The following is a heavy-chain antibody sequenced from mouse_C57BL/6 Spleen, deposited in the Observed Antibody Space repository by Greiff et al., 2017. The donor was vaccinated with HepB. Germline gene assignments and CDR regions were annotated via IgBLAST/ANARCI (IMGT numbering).Heavy chain of an antibody. J-gene: IGHJ4*01. D-gene: IGHD1-1*01. V-gene: IGHV5-4*01. CDR2: ISDGGSYT. CDR3: ARETTTVVASYYAMDY. Sequence: EVKLVESGGGLVKPGGSLKLSCAASGFTFSSYAMSWVRQTPEKRLEWVATISDGGSYTYYPDNVKGRFTISRDNAKNNLYLQMSHLKSEDTAMYYCARETTTVVASYYAMDYWGQGTSVTVSS. CDR1: GFTFSSYA.